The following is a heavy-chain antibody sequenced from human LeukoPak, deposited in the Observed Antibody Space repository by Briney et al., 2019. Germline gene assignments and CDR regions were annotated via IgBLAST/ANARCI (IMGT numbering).Heavy chain of an antibody. D-gene: IGHD6-19*01. CDR2: IIPRDGNT. Sequence: ASVKVSCKASGYTFTGYYIHWVRQAPGQGLEWMGRIIPRDGNTIYAQKFQGRVAMTRDRSTRTVFMELNSLRSDDSAVYFCARDNSVWAFDYWGQGTLVTVSS. J-gene: IGHJ4*02. CDR1: GYTFTGYY. V-gene: IGHV1-46*01. CDR3: ARDNSVWAFDY.